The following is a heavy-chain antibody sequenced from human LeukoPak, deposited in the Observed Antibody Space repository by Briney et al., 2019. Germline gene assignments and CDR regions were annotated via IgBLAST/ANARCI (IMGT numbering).Heavy chain of an antibody. Sequence: PSETLSLTCTVSGYSISSDYYWGWIRQPPGKGLEWIGSIYYSGSTYNNQSLKSRVTISVDTSKNQFSLKLRSVTAADTAVYYCARLTYDILTGQLSHFDYWGQGTLVTVSS. CDR3: ARLTYDILTGQLSHFDY. CDR1: GYSISSDYY. D-gene: IGHD3-9*01. V-gene: IGHV4-38-2*02. J-gene: IGHJ4*02. CDR2: IYYSGST.